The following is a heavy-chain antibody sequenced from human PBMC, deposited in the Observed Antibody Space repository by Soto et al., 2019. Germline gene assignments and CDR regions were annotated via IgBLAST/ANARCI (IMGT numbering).Heavy chain of an antibody. J-gene: IGHJ5*02. Sequence: QITLKESGPTLVKPTQTLTLTCTFSGFSLSTSGVGVGWIRQPPGKALEWLALIYSDDDKRYSPSLKSRLTITKDTSKNQVVLTMTNMDPVDTATYYCAHVVVPAAIPNWFDPWGQGTLVTVSS. CDR3: AHVVVPAAIPNWFDP. V-gene: IGHV2-5*02. CDR2: IYSDDDK. D-gene: IGHD2-2*01. CDR1: GFSLSTSGVG.